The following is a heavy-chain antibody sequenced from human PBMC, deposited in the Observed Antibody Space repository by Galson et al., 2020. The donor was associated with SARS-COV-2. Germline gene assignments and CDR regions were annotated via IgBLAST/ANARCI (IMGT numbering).Heavy chain of an antibody. CDR2: INPNSGGT. D-gene: IGHD6-19*01. J-gene: IGHJ6*02. V-gene: IGHV1-2*06. Sequence: ASVKVSCKASGYTFTGYYMHWVRQAPGQGLEWMGRINPNSGGTNYAQKFQGRVTMTRDTSISTAYMELSRLRSDDTAVYYCSSGWFPSPSLDYYYGMDVWGQGTTVTVSS. CDR1: GYTFTGYY. CDR3: SSGWFPSPSLDYYYGMDV.